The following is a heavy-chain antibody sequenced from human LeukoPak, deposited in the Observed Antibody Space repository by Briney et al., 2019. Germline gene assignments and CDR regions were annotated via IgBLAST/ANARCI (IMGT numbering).Heavy chain of an antibody. Sequence: SETLSLTCAVHGGSFSGYYWTWIRQPPGKGLEWIGEINHSGTTNYNPSLKSRVTISVDTSKNQFSLKLSSVTAADTAVYYCARTRYFDLWGRGTLVTVSS. CDR2: INHSGTT. J-gene: IGHJ2*01. V-gene: IGHV4-34*01. CDR3: ARTRYFDL. CDR1: GGSFSGYY.